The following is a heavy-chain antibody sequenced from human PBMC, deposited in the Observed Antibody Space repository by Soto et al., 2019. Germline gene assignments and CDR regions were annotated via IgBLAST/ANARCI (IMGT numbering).Heavy chain of an antibody. J-gene: IGHJ4*02. CDR3: ARASAGAPNYFDY. V-gene: IGHV1-2*04. Sequence: ASVKVSCKASGYTFTSYDINWVRQAPGQGLEWMGWINPNSGGTNYAQKFQGWVTMTRDTSISTAYMELSRLRSDDTAVYYCARASAGAPNYFDYWGQGTLVTVSS. CDR2: INPNSGGT. D-gene: IGHD1-26*01. CDR1: GYTFTSYD.